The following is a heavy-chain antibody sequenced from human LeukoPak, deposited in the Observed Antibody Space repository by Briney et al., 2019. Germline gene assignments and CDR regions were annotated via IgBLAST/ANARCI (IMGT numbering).Heavy chain of an antibody. D-gene: IGHD2-15*01. Sequence: AGGSLRLSCVASGFAFSDRYMAWARQAPGKGLEWIGRIRDKANSYTAEYAASVKGRFTISRDDSENSLYLQMSSLKTEDTAVYYCATSSLRPYSFDSWGQGTLVTVSP. CDR2: IRDKANSYTA. V-gene: IGHV3-72*01. J-gene: IGHJ4*02. CDR1: GFAFSDRY. CDR3: ATSSLRPYSFDS.